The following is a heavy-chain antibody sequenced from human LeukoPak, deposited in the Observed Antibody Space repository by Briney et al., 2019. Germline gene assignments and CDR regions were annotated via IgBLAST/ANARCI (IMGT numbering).Heavy chain of an antibody. CDR3: ARVGYSSSSAYFDY. J-gene: IGHJ4*02. V-gene: IGHV3-23*01. CDR2: ISGSGDST. CDR1: GFTFGTYG. D-gene: IGHD6-6*01. Sequence: GGSLRLSCAASGFTFGTYGMSWVRQAPGRGLEWVSSISGSGDSTYYADSVKGRFTISRDNSKNTLYLQMGSLRAEDMAVYYCARVGYSSSSAYFDYWGQGTLVTVSS.